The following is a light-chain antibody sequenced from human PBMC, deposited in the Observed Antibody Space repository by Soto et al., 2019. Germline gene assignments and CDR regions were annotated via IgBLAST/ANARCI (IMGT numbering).Light chain of an antibody. CDR3: SSYTSSSTVV. Sequence: QSALTQPASVSGSPGQSITISCTGTSTDVGGFNYVSWYQQHPGKAPELMISEVSNRPSGVSNRFSGSKSGNTASLTISGLQAEDEADYYCSSYTSSSTVVFGGGTKLTVL. CDR1: STDVGGFNY. V-gene: IGLV2-14*01. J-gene: IGLJ2*01. CDR2: EVS.